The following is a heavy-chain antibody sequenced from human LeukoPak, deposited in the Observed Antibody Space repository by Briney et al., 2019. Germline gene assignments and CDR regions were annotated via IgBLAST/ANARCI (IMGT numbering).Heavy chain of an antibody. CDR2: IYSGGST. J-gene: IGHJ4*02. Sequence: GGSLRLSCAASGFIFSRYWMSWVRQAPGKGLEWVSVIYSGGSTYYADSVKGRFTISRDNSKNTLYLQMNSLRAEDTAVYYCAREDILTGFDYWGQGTLVTVSS. D-gene: IGHD3-9*01. CDR3: AREDILTGFDY. V-gene: IGHV3-53*01. CDR1: GFIFSRYW.